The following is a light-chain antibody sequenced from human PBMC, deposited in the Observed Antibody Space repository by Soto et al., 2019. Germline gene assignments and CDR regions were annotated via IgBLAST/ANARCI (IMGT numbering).Light chain of an antibody. CDR2: GAS. CDR3: QQYKNWLTWT. CDR1: QSISNN. V-gene: IGKV3-15*01. Sequence: EIVMTQSPATLSVSPGERATLSCRASQSISNNLDWYQQKPGQAPRLLIYGASTRATGVPTRFSGSGSGTEFTLTISSLQSEDFAIYYCQQYKNWLTWTFGQGTKVAIK. J-gene: IGKJ1*01.